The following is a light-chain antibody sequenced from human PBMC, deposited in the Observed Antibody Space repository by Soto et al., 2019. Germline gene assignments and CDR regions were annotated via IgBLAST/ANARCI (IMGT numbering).Light chain of an antibody. CDR2: SNN. Sequence: QSVLTQPPSASGTPGQRVTSSCSGSSSNIGSNTVNWYQQLPGTAPKLLFYSNNQRPSGVPDRFSGSKSGTSASLAISGLQSEDEADYYCAAWDDSLNGLVFGGGSKLTVL. V-gene: IGLV1-44*01. CDR1: SSNIGSNT. CDR3: AAWDDSLNGLV. J-gene: IGLJ2*01.